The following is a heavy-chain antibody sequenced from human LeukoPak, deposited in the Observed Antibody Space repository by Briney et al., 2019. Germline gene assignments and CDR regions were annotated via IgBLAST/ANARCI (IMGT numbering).Heavy chain of an antibody. J-gene: IGHJ6*03. CDR1: GFSFDDYV. Sequence: GGSLRLSCVASGFSFDDYVMHWVRQAPGKGLEWVSFISWSSNSVAYADSVRGRFTISRDNAKNSLYLQMNSLRAEDTALYCCASDSRSGSYSYYYMDVWGIGTTVTVSS. CDR3: ASDSRSGSYSYYYMDV. V-gene: IGHV3-9*01. CDR2: ISWSSNSV. D-gene: IGHD3-10*01.